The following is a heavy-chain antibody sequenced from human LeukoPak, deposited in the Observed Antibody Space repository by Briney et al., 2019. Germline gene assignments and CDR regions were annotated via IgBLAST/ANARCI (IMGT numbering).Heavy chain of an antibody. Sequence: GASVKVSCKASGYTYSSYGISWVRQAPGQGLEWMGWISAYNGNTNYAQKFQGRVTMTTDTSTTTAYMELRSLRSDDTAVYYCEREQGGYTGSADYWGQGTLVTVSS. J-gene: IGHJ4*02. CDR1: GYTYSSYG. D-gene: IGHD5-12*01. V-gene: IGHV1-18*01. CDR2: ISAYNGNT. CDR3: EREQGGYTGSADY.